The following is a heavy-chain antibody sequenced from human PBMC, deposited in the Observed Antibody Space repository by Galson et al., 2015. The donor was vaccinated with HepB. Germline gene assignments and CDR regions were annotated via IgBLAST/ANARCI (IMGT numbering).Heavy chain of an antibody. V-gene: IGHV3-11*06. CDR3: ARVGDLLQLAYCGGDCYYFDY. D-gene: IGHD2-21*02. CDR1: GFTFSDYY. J-gene: IGHJ4*02. Sequence: SLRLSCAASGFTFSDYYMSWIRQAPGKGLEWVSYISSSSSYTNYADSVKGRFTISRDNAKNSLYLQMNSLRAEDTAVYYCARVGDLLQLAYCGGDCYYFDYWGQGTLVTVSS. CDR2: ISSSSSYT.